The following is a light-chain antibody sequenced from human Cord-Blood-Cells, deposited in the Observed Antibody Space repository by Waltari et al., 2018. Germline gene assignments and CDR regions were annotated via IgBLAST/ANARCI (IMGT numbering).Light chain of an antibody. CDR2: WAS. V-gene: IGKV4-1*01. CDR3: QQYYSTPPYS. CDR1: QSVLYSSNNKNY. Sequence: IVMTQSPDSLAVSLGGRATINCKSSQSVLYSSNNKNYLAWYQQKPGQPPKLLIYWASTRESGVPDRFSGSGSGTDFTLTISSLQAEDVAVYYCQQYYSTPPYSFGQGTKLEIK. J-gene: IGKJ2*03.